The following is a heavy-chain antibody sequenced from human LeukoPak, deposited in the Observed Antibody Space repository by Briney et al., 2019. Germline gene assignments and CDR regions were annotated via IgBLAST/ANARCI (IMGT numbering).Heavy chain of an antibody. J-gene: IGHJ3*02. Sequence: GGSLRLSCAASGFTVSSYYMSWVRQAPGKGLEWVSVIQSGGTTNYADSVKGRFTISRDNSKNTLYLQMNSLKTEDTAVYYCTTDPWVVVAPDAFDIWGQGTMVTVSS. CDR1: GFTVSSYY. D-gene: IGHD2-15*01. CDR3: TTDPWVVVAPDAFDI. V-gene: IGHV3-53*01. CDR2: IQSGGTT.